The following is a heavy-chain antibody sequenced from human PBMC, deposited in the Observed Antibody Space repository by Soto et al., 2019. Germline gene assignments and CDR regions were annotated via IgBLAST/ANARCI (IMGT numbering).Heavy chain of an antibody. CDR2: INYSGNT. CDR1: GGSLSGYY. CDR3: ASHHVRGRTIAGAAEF. D-gene: IGHD1-26*01. J-gene: IGHJ4*02. Sequence: QVQLQQWGAGLLKPSETLSLTCAVYGGSLSGYYWSWIRQPPGKALEWIGEINYSGNTNYNPSLKSRVTISVDTSKNHLFLNLSAVTAADTAMYYCASHHVRGRTIAGAAEFWGQGTLVTVSS. V-gene: IGHV4-34*01.